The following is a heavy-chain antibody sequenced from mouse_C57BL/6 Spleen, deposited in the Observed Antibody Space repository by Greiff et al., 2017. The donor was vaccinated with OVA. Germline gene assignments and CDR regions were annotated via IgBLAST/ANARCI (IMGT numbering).Heavy chain of an antibody. CDR2: IHPSDSDT. J-gene: IGHJ3*01. CDR3: AREIDFYFSCFAY. Sequence: QVQLQQPGAELVKPGASVKLSCKASGYTFTSYWMQWVKQRPGQGLEWIGEIHPSDSDTNYNQKFKGKATLTVNKSSSTDYMQISSLTSDYSAVYYCAREIDFYFSCFAYWGQGTLVTVSA. V-gene: IGHV1-50*01. CDR1: GYTFTSYW. D-gene: IGHD1-1*01.